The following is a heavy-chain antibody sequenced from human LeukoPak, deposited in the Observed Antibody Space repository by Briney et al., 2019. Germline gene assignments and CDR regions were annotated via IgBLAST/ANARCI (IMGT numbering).Heavy chain of an antibody. J-gene: IGHJ6*02. CDR1: GFTFSSYA. CDR2: ISYDGSNK. CDR3: ARDSYGDSRVAGWYYYGMDV. Sequence: GGSLRLSCAPSGFTFSSYAMHWVRQAPGKGLEWVAVISYDGSNKYYADSVKGRFTISRDNSKNTLYLQMNSLRAEDTAVYYCARDSYGDSRVAGWYYYGMDVWGQGSTVTVSS. V-gene: IGHV3-30-3*01. D-gene: IGHD4-17*01.